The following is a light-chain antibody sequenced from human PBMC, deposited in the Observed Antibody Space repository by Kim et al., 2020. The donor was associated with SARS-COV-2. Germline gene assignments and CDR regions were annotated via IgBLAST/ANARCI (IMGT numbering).Light chain of an antibody. Sequence: KTVTSSCTRSSGTIASYYVQWYQQRPGSPPTTVIYEDNERPSGVPDRFSGSIDSSSNSASLTISGLKTEDEADYYCQSYDATNLWVFGGGTQLTVL. V-gene: IGLV6-57*01. J-gene: IGLJ3*02. CDR1: SGTIASYY. CDR3: QSYDATNLWV. CDR2: EDN.